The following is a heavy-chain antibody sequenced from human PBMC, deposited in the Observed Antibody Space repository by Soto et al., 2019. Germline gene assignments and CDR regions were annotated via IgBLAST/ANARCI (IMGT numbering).Heavy chain of an antibody. D-gene: IGHD2-21*02. Sequence: EVQLVESEGGLVQRGGSLRLSCAASGFTFNYYWMHWVRQAPGQGLVWVSHIHSDGSTTTYADSVKGRFTISRDNAKNTLYLQINRLSAEDTAVYYCVRGDKGCLDLWVEGTTVTVSS. CDR1: GFTFNYYW. V-gene: IGHV3-74*01. CDR2: IHSDGSTT. J-gene: IGHJ3*01. CDR3: VRGDKGCLDL.